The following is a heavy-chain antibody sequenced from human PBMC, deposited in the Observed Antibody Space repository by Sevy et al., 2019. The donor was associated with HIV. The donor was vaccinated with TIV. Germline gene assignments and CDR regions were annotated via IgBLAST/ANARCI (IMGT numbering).Heavy chain of an antibody. CDR1: GFTFSSYG. CDR3: AKEVQGAVPTYYYYGMDV. V-gene: IGHV3-30*18. Sequence: GGSLRLSCAASGFTFSSYGMHWVRQAPGKGLEWVAVISYDGSNKYYADSVKGRFTISRDNSKNTLYLQMNSLRAEDTAVYYCAKEVQGAVPTYYYYGMDVWDQGTTVTVSS. CDR2: ISYDGSNK. D-gene: IGHD3-10*01. J-gene: IGHJ6*02.